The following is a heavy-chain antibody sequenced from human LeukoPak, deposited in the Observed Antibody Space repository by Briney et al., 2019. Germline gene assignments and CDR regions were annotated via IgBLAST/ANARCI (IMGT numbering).Heavy chain of an antibody. CDR1: GFTVSSNY. V-gene: IGHV3-66*01. CDR2: IYSGGST. D-gene: IGHD6-13*01. CDR3: ARGPQHSSFWYRFDY. J-gene: IGHJ4*02. Sequence: GGPLRLSCAASGFTVSSNYMSWVRQAPGKGLEWVSVIYSGGSTYYADSVKGRFTISRDNSKNTLYLQMNSLRAEDTAVYYCARGPQHSSFWYRFDYWGQGTLVTVSS.